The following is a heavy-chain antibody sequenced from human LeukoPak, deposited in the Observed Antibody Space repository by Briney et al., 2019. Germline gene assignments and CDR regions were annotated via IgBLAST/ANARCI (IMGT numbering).Heavy chain of an antibody. D-gene: IGHD6-19*01. V-gene: IGHV3-9*01. CDR1: GFFFDDYG. CDR2: ISWQSNTR. J-gene: IGHJ4*02. Sequence: PGRSLRLSCAASGFFFDDYGMHWVRQVPGKGLEWVSGISWQSNTRKYADSVRGRFTISRDNAKNSLYLQMNSLRAEDTAVYYCAKVGSGWYFDYWGQGTLVTVSS. CDR3: AKVGSGWYFDY.